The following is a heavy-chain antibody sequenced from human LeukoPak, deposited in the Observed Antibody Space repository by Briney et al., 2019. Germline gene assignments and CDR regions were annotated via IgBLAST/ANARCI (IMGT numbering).Heavy chain of an antibody. Sequence: GGSLRLSCAASGFTFSSYSMNWVRQAPGKGLEWVSYISSSSSTIYYADSVKGRFTISRDNAKSSVYLQMNGLRVEDTAVYYCAARFDYWGRGTLVTVSS. CDR1: GFTFSSYS. CDR2: ISSSSSTI. V-gene: IGHV3-48*01. CDR3: AARFDY. J-gene: IGHJ4*02.